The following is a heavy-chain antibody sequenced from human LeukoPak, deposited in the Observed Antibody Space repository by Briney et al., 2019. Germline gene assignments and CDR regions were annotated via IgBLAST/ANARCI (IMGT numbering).Heavy chain of an antibody. V-gene: IGHV4-61*01. CDR1: GGSVSSGSYY. CDR3: ASVSGSYSYWYFDL. CDR2: IYYSGST. Sequence: SETLSLTCTVSGGSVSSGSYYWSWIRQPLGKGLEWIGYIYYSGSTNYNPSLKSRVTISVDTSKNQFSLKLSSVTAADTAVYYCASVSGSYSYWYFDLWGRGTLVTVSS. D-gene: IGHD1-26*01. J-gene: IGHJ2*01.